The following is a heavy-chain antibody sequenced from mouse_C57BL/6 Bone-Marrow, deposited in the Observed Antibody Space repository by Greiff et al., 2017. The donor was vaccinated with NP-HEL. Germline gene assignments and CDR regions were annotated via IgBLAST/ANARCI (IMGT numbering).Heavy chain of an antibody. V-gene: IGHV1-81*01. CDR2: IYPRSGNT. CDR3: ARRGYGSSYGY. Sequence: QVQLQQSGAELARPGASVKLSCKASGYTFTSYGISWVKQRTGQGLEWIGEIYPRSGNTYYNEKFKGKATLTADKSSSTAYMELRSLTSEDSAVYFCARRGYGSSYGYWGQGTTLTVSS. J-gene: IGHJ2*01. D-gene: IGHD1-1*01. CDR1: GYTFTSYG.